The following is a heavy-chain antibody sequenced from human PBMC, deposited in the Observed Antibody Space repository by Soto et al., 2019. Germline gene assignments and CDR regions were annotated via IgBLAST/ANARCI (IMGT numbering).Heavy chain of an antibody. CDR3: ARGLESDYGDYESVFDI. CDR1: GYTFTSYD. D-gene: IGHD4-17*01. J-gene: IGHJ3*02. Sequence: ASVKVSCKASGYTFTSYDINWVRQATGQGLEWMGWMNPNSGNTGYAQKFQGRVTMTRNTSISTAYMELSSLRSEDTAVYSCARGLESDYGDYESVFDIWGQGTLDTVSS. CDR2: MNPNSGNT. V-gene: IGHV1-8*01.